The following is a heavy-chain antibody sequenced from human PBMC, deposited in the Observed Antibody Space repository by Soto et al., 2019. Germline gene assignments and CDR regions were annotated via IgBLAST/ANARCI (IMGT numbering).Heavy chain of an antibody. D-gene: IGHD1-26*01. CDR2: IRKETNGYST. CDR3: ARGGSYRPFDC. CDR1: GFSFSDHY. V-gene: IGHV3-72*01. Sequence: DVQLVQSGGGLVQPGGSLRLSCVGSGFSFSDHYMDWVRQAPGKGLEWVARIRKETNGYSTQYAASVKGRFTISRDDSRNSVYIQANSLNNDAPAVYDCARGGSYRPFDCWGQGNVVNVSP. J-gene: IGHJ4*02.